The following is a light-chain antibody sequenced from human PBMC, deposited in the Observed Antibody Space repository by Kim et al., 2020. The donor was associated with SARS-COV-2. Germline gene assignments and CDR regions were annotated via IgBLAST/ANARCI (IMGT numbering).Light chain of an antibody. J-gene: IGKJ2*03. CDR3: QQYGSSYS. CDR1: QSVSGGD. CDR2: FTS. V-gene: IGKV3-20*01. Sequence: SVSPGERATLSCRASQSVSGGDLAWYQQKPGQSPRLLVYFTSTRATGIPDRCSGSGSGTDFTLTISSLEPEDSAVYYCQQYGSSYSFGQGTKVEI.